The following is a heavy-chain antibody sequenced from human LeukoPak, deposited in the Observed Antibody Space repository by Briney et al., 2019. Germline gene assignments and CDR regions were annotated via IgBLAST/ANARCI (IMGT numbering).Heavy chain of an antibody. Sequence: PSETLSLTCTVSGGSISSYYWSWIRQPAGTALGWIGRIYTSGTITYNPSLKSRVTMSVDTSKNQFSLKLSSVTAADTAVYYCASANYYYYYYMDVWGKGTTVTVSS. CDR1: GGSISSYY. CDR3: ASANYYYYYYMDV. V-gene: IGHV4-4*07. J-gene: IGHJ6*03. CDR2: IYTSGTI.